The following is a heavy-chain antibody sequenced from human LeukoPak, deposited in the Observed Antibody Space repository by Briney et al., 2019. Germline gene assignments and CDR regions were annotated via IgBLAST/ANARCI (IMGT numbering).Heavy chain of an antibody. Sequence: SQTVSLTCSVSGGSISSGFYYWSWIRQPAGKGLEWIGRIYASGNTNYNTSLKSRVTISVDTSNKQFSLKLSSVTAADTAVYYCARDSAIYDSSGYYYSDAFDIWGQGIMVTVSS. J-gene: IGHJ3*02. D-gene: IGHD3-22*01. CDR1: GGSISSGFYY. CDR3: ARDSAIYDSSGYYYSDAFDI. V-gene: IGHV4-61*02. CDR2: IYASGNT.